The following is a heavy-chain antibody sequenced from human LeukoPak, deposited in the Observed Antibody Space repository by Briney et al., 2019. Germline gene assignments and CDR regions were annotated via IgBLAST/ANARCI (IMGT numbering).Heavy chain of an antibody. CDR1: GGSISSGSYY. D-gene: IGHD6-19*01. Sequence: PSETLSLTCTVSGGSISSGSYYWSWIRQPAGKGLKWSGRIYTSGSTNYNPSLKSRVTISVDTSKNQFSLKLSSVTAADTAVYYCARDKAVAGLFDYWGQGTLVTVSS. CDR3: ARDKAVAGLFDY. CDR2: IYTSGST. V-gene: IGHV4-61*02. J-gene: IGHJ4*02.